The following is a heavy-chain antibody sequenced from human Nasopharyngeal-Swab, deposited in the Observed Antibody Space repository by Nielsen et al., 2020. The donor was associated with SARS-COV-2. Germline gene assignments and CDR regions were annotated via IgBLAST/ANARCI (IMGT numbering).Heavy chain of an antibody. Sequence: GESLKISCTASGFTFGDYAMSWVRQAPGKGLEWVGFIRSEAYGGTTEYAASVKGRFTISRDDSKSIAYLQMNSLKTEDTAVYYCTRVIRIAVAGTLYYYYYYYMDVWGKGTTVTVSS. J-gene: IGHJ6*03. D-gene: IGHD6-19*01. CDR1: GFTFGDYA. CDR2: IRSEAYGGTT. CDR3: TRVIRIAVAGTLYYYYYYYMDV. V-gene: IGHV3-49*04.